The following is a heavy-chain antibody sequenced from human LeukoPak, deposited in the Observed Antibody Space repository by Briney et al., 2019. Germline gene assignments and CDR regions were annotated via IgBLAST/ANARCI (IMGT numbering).Heavy chain of an antibody. V-gene: IGHV1-18*01. CDR1: GYTFTSYG. D-gene: IGHD3-22*01. Sequence: ASVKVSCKASGYTFTSYGISWVRQAPGQGLEWMGWISAYNGNTNYAQKLQGRVTMTTDTSTSTAYMELRSLRSDDTAVYYCAREGGITMIGWDAFDIWGQGTMVTVSS. CDR3: AREGGITMIGWDAFDI. J-gene: IGHJ3*02. CDR2: ISAYNGNT.